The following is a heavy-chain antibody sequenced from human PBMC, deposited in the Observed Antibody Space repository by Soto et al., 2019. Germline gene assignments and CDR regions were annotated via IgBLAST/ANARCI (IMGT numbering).Heavy chain of an antibody. CDR2: ILYDGSKK. D-gene: IGHD2-8*02. J-gene: IGHJ4*02. CDR1: GFTFNRYA. CDR3: AREDTGSFDY. Sequence: QVQLVESGGGVVQPGRSLRLSCAASGFTFNRYAIHWVRQAPGKGLEWVEGILYDGSKKYYADSVKGRFTISRDNSKNTLYLQMNSLRAEDTAVYYCAREDTGSFDYWGQGTLVTVSS. V-gene: IGHV3-30-3*01.